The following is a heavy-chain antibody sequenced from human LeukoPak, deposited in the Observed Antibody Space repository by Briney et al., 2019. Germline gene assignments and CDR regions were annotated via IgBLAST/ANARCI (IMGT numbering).Heavy chain of an antibody. CDR3: AREPKSLADLFFIDY. D-gene: IGHD3-10*01. CDR1: GFDFTSYG. V-gene: IGHV1-18*01. J-gene: IGHJ4*02. CDR2: ISAYNGYT. Sequence: ASVKVSCKASGFDFTSYGISWVRPAPGQGHERMGWISAYNGYTHYAQKLQGRVTLTTDTSASTAYMELRSLTSDDTAVYYCAREPKSLADLFFIDYWGQGTLVTVSS.